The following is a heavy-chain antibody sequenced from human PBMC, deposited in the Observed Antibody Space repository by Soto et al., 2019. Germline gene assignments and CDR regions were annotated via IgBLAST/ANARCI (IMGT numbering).Heavy chain of an antibody. Sequence: QITLKESGPTLVKPTQTLTLTCTFSGFSLSTSGVGVGWIRQPPGKALEWLALIYWDDDKRYSPSLKSRLTIAKDPSKNQVALTMTHMDPVATATYYFAHILIPNCASRGASDYWGQGTLVTVSS. CDR1: GFSLSTSGVG. CDR3: AHILIPNCASRGASDY. D-gene: IGHD1-1*01. J-gene: IGHJ4*02. V-gene: IGHV2-5*02. CDR2: IYWDDDK.